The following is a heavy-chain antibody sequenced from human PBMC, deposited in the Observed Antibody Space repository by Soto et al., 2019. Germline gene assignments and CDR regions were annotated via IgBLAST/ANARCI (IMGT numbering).Heavy chain of an antibody. V-gene: IGHV4-61*01. Sequence: PSETLSLTCTVSGGSVSSGNYYWSWIRQPPGKGLEWIGYLYYSGRLNYNPSLRSRVTISPDTSKNQLSLKLSSVTAADTAVYYCARDPGYDSSGYFVDYWGQGTLVTVSS. CDR2: LYYSGRL. J-gene: IGHJ4*02. CDR3: ARDPGYDSSGYFVDY. D-gene: IGHD3-22*01. CDR1: GGSVSSGNYY.